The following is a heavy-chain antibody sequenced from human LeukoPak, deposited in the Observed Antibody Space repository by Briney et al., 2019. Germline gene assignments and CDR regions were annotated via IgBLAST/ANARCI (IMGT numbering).Heavy chain of an antibody. D-gene: IGHD6-13*01. Sequence: GGSLRLSCAASGFTFSTYWMHWVRQAPGKGLVWVSRINSDGSSTNYADAVKGRFTISRDNAKNTLYLQMNSLRAEDTAVYYCARGVSAWVDYWGQGTLVTVSS. CDR2: INSDGSST. V-gene: IGHV3-74*01. J-gene: IGHJ4*02. CDR1: GFTFSTYW. CDR3: ARGVSAWVDY.